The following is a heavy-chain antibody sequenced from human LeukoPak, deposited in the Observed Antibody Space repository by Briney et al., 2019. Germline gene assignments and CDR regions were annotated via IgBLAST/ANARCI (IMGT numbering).Heavy chain of an antibody. J-gene: IGHJ4*02. CDR3: ARESGYSSGWYEGYFDY. Sequence: GGSLRLTCAASGFTVSSNYMSWVRQAPGKGLEWVSVIYSGGSTYYADSVKGRFTISRDNSKNTLYLQMNSLRAEDTAVYYCARESGYSSGWYEGYFDYWGQGTLVTVSS. D-gene: IGHD6-19*01. V-gene: IGHV3-53*01. CDR2: IYSGGST. CDR1: GFTVSSNY.